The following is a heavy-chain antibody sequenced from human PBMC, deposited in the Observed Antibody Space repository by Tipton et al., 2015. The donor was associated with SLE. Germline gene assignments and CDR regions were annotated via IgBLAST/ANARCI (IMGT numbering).Heavy chain of an antibody. CDR1: GDSTSLYF. D-gene: IGHD2-2*01. CDR2: IYVSGGT. CDR3: ARDRAICDSTSCFRSYFDS. V-gene: IGHV4-4*07. J-gene: IGHJ4*02. Sequence: TLSLTCSVSGDSTSLYFWSWIRQPAGKGLEWIGRIYVSGGTNYNPSLQSRSSISIDTSKSQFSLRLSSVTAADTAVYYCARDRAICDSTSCFRSYFDSWGQGTLVTVSS.